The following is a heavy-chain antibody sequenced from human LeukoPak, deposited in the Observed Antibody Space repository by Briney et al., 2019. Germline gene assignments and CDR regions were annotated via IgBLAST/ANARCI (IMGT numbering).Heavy chain of an antibody. V-gene: IGHV4-31*03. D-gene: IGHD2-8*01. CDR3: ARGPRYCTNGVCSNWFDP. J-gene: IGHJ5*02. Sequence: SETLSLTCTVSGGSISSGGYYWSWLRQHPGKGLEWIGYIYYSGSTYYNPSLKSRVTISVDTSKNQFSLKLSSVTAADTAVYYCARGPRYCTNGVCSNWFDPWGQGTLVTVSS. CDR2: IYYSGST. CDR1: GGSISSGGYY.